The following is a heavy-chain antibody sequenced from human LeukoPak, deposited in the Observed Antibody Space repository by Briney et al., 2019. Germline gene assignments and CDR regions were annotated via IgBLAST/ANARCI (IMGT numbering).Heavy chain of an antibody. CDR1: GFTVSSNY. J-gene: IGHJ4*02. CDR3: AKDPPRDGYNTGGY. V-gene: IGHV3-23*01. D-gene: IGHD5-24*01. CDR2: ISGSGGST. Sequence: GGSLRLSCAASGFTVSSNYMSWVRQAPGKGLEWVSAISGSGGSTYYADSVKGRFTISRDNSKNTLYLQMNSLRAEDTAVYYCAKDPPRDGYNTGGYWGQGTLVTVSS.